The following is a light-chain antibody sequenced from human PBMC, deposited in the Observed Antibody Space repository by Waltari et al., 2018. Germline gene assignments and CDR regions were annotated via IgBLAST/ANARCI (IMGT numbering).Light chain of an antibody. Sequence: DIQMTQSPSTLSASVGDRVTIPCRASQSISSWLAWYQQKPGKAPKLLIYMASRLESGVPSRFSGSGSGTEFTLTISSLQPDDFATYYCQQYDSYTFGQGTKLEIK. V-gene: IGKV1-5*03. CDR2: MAS. CDR1: QSISSW. CDR3: QQYDSYT. J-gene: IGKJ2*01.